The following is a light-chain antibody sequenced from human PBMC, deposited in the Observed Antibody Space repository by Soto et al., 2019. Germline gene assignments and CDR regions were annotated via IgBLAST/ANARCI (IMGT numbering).Light chain of an antibody. CDR2: AAS. V-gene: IGKV1-39*01. J-gene: IGKJ4*01. CDR1: QSISSY. Sequence: DIQLTQSPSFLSASVGDRVTITCRASQSISSYLNWYQQKPGKAPKLLIYAASSLQSGVPSRFSGSGYGTDFSLTISNLQPEDFATYYCQQLYSHPLTFGGGTKVDI. CDR3: QQLYSHPLT.